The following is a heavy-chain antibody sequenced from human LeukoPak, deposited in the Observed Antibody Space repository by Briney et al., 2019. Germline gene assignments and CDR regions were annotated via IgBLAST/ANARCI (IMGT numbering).Heavy chain of an antibody. CDR3: TGGGLVRGTLPRFDP. J-gene: IGHJ5*02. Sequence: SQTLSLTCAISGDSVSGGSAGWNWIRQSPSRGLEWLGRIYYRSKWYSDYAISLKSRITINPDTSRNQFSLQLNSVTHDDTAVYYCTGGGLVRGTLPRFDPWGQGTLVTVSS. D-gene: IGHD3-10*01. V-gene: IGHV6-1*01. CDR1: GDSVSGGSAG. CDR2: IYYRSKWYS.